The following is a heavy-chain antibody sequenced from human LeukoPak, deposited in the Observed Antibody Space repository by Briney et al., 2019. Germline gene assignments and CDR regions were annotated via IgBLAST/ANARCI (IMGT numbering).Heavy chain of an antibody. V-gene: IGHV4-31*03. J-gene: IGHJ5*02. CDR1: GGSISSGGYY. D-gene: IGHD3-3*01. CDR3: ARELSITIFGVGKNWFDP. CDR2: IYYSGST. Sequence: PSETLSLTCTVSGGSISSGGYYWSWLRQHPGKGLEWIGYIYYSGSTYYNPSLKSRVTISVDTSKNQFSLKLSPVTAADTAVYYCARELSITIFGVGKNWFDPWGQGTLVIVSS.